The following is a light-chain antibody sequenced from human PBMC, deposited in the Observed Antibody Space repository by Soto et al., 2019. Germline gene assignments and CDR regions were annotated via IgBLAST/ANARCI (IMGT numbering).Light chain of an antibody. CDR1: SRDVGGYNY. J-gene: IGLJ2*01. CDR2: DVA. CDR3: SSFTTSSSPHVL. Sequence: QSALTQPASVSGSPGQSITISCTGISRDVGGYNYVSWYQQHPGKAPKLIIYDVANRPPGVSDRFSGSRSGNTASLTISGLQAEDEADYYCSSFTTSSSPHVLFGGGTKLTVL. V-gene: IGLV2-14*01.